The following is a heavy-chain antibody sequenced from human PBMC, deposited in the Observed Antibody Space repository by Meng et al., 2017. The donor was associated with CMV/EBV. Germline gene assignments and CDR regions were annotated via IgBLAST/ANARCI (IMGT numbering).Heavy chain of an antibody. CDR1: GFTFSNSD. D-gene: IGHD4-11*01. J-gene: IGHJ6*02. CDR2: VSWNGSRT. Sequence: GESLKISCAASGFTFSNSDMNWVRQAPGKGLEWVSGVSWNGSRTHYADSVKGRFIISRDNSRNFLYQQMNSLRPEDTVVYYCARVLQPHYYYYYGMDVWGQGTTVTVSS. V-gene: IGHV3-19*01. CDR3: ARVLQPHYYYYYGMDV.